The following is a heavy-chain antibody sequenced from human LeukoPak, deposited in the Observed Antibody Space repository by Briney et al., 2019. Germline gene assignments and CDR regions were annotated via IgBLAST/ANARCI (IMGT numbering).Heavy chain of an antibody. CDR2: INQDGTEK. CDR3: AREGHSGYDFRP. Sequence: PGESLRLSCAASGFTFTTYWMSWVRQLPGKGLEWVANINQDGTEKYYVDSVKGRFTISRDNAKNSLYLQMNSLRAEDTAVYYCAREGHSGYDFRPWGQGTMVTVSS. CDR1: GFTFTTYW. D-gene: IGHD5-12*01. V-gene: IGHV3-7*01. J-gene: IGHJ3*01.